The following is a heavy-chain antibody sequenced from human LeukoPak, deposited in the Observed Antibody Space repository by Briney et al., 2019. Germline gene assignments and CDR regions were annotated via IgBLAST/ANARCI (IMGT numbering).Heavy chain of an antibody. V-gene: IGHV4-38-2*02. CDR2: IYHSGST. CDR3: ARDRPGIAVAGDAFDI. J-gene: IGHJ3*02. Sequence: SETLSLTCAVSGYSISSGYYWGWIRQPPGKGLEWIGSIYHSGSTYYNPSLKSRVTISVDTSKNQFSLKLRSVTAADTAVYYCARDRPGIAVAGDAFDIWGQGTMVTVSS. CDR1: GYSISSGYY. D-gene: IGHD6-19*01.